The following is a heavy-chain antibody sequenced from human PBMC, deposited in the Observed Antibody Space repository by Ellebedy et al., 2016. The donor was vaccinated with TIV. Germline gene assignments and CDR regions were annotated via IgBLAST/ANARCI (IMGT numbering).Heavy chain of an antibody. CDR1: GYTFTSYY. CDR3: ARAPSVDPHMDV. CDR2: INPPAGST. D-gene: IGHD6-19*01. V-gene: IGHV1-46*01. J-gene: IGHJ6*02. Sequence: AASVKVSCKASGYTFTSYYMHWVRQAPGHGLEWMGIINPPAGSTSSAQKFQGRVTMTSDTSTRTVYMELSSLRPEDTAVYYCARAPSVDPHMDVWGQGTTVTVSS.